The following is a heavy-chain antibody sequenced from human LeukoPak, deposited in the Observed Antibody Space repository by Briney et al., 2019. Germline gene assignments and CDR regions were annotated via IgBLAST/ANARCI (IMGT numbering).Heavy chain of an antibody. Sequence: GGSLRLSRSASGFTFSRYAMHWVRHAPGKGLVWFSRIDSDGSSTNYADSVKGRFTISRDNARNTLYLQMNSLRVEDTAVYYCARGPIIRGVTPSDYWGQGTLVTVSS. D-gene: IGHD4-23*01. V-gene: IGHV3-74*01. CDR3: ARGPIIRGVTPSDY. CDR2: IDSDGSST. CDR1: GFTFSRYA. J-gene: IGHJ4*02.